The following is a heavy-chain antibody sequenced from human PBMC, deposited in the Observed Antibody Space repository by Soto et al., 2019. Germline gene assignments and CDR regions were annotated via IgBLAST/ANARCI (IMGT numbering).Heavy chain of an antibody. J-gene: IGHJ3*02. CDR2: ISHDGSIE. D-gene: IGHD3-16*01. V-gene: IGHV3-30*03. CDR1: GFTFNNYA. Sequence: QAQLVESGGGVVQPGRSLRLSCAASGFTFNNYAMHWVRQAPGKGLERVAVISHDGSIEYYPDSVKGRFTISRDNSKNTLYLEMHSLRAEDTAVYYCARDSRSPGQGAFDIWGQGTMVIVSS. CDR3: ARDSRSPGQGAFDI.